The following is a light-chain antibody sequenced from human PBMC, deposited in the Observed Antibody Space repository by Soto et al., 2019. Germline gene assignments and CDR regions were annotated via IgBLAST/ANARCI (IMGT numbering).Light chain of an antibody. J-gene: IGKJ5*01. Sequence: ERVMTQSPATRSVAPGETASLSCRASQSAGNFLAWYQQKPGQAPRLLIYDISTRATGIPARFSSSGSGTEFTLTLHSLQSEDSEVYYCQQHNQWPITFGQGTRLEIK. V-gene: IGKV3D-15*01. CDR3: QQHNQWPIT. CDR1: QSAGNF. CDR2: DIS.